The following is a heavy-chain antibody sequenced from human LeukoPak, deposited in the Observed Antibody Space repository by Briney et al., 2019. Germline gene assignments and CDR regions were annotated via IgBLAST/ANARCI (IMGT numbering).Heavy chain of an antibody. CDR2: KYYRSKWYN. J-gene: IGHJ5*02. V-gene: IGHV6-1*01. D-gene: IGHD1-26*01. Sequence: SQTLSLTCAISGDSVSSNIPVWNWIRQPPSRGLEWLGRKYYRSKWYNDYAVSVKSRIIVNADTSKNQFFLQLNSVPPDDTAVYYCARAVGTNWFDRWGQGTLVTVSS. CDR3: ARAVGTNWFDR. CDR1: GDSVSSNIPV.